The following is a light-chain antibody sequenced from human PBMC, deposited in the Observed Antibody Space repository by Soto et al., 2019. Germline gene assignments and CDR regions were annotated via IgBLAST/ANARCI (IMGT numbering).Light chain of an antibody. CDR3: QQYDTWPPTVT. CDR1: DSVHNN. CDR2: DAS. J-gene: IGKJ4*01. V-gene: IGKV3-15*01. Sequence: IVMTQSPATLSVSPGERATLSCRASDSVHNNLAWYQQRPGQPPRLLIYDASSRATGIPARFSASGSGTEFTLTIRSLQSEDFAVYSCQQYDTWPPTVTFGGGTKVEIK.